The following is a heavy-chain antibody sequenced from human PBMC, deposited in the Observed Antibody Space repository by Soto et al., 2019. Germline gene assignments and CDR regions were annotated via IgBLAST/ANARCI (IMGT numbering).Heavy chain of an antibody. CDR2: INSDGSTT. Sequence: EVQLVESGGDLVQPGGSLRLSCAASGFTFTRYWMHWVRQAPGKGLVWVSRINSDGSTTNYADSVKGRFTISRDNAKNTLYLQMNSLRADDTAVYYCARDLTAGDTYWGQGTLVTVSS. CDR1: GFTFTRYW. V-gene: IGHV3-74*01. D-gene: IGHD7-27*01. J-gene: IGHJ4*02. CDR3: ARDLTAGDTY.